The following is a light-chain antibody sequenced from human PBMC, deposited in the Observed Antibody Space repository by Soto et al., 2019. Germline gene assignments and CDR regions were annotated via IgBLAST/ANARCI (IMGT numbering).Light chain of an antibody. CDR2: AAS. Sequence: DIHLTQSPSFLSASVGDRVIITCRASQDISSYLAWYQQRPGKVPRFLTHAASTLQSGVPSRFSAAGSGTTFTLTISSLQPEDIATYYCQQLNRFPRTFGQGTKVEV. V-gene: IGKV1-9*01. CDR1: QDISSY. J-gene: IGKJ1*01. CDR3: QQLNRFPRT.